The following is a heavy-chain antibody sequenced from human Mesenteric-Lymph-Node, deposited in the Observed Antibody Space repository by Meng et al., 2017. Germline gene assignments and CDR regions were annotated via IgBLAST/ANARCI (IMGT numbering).Heavy chain of an antibody. CDR3: ARVGPVRGSALDY. CDR1: GFSFSDYY. D-gene: IGHD3-10*01. J-gene: IGHJ4*02. Sequence: GSLRLSCSASGFSFSDYYMSWIRQAPGKGLEWVANIKQDGSEKYYVDSVKGRFTISRDNAKNPLYLQMNSLRAEDTAVYYCARVGPVRGSALDYWGQGTLVTVSS. CDR2: IKQDGSEK. V-gene: IGHV3-7*01.